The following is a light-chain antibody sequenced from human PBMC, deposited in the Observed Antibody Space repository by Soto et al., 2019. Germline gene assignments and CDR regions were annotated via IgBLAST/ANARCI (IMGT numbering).Light chain of an antibody. Sequence: DIQMAQSPSTLSASVGDRVTITCRASQSINRWLALSQQRPGKAPNLLIYKASSLESGVPPSVSGSRSGTGYTLTINSLQPDDLAPYHCQQYKNYSWTFGQGTKVESK. J-gene: IGKJ1*01. V-gene: IGKV1-5*03. CDR3: QQYKNYSWT. CDR2: KAS. CDR1: QSINRW.